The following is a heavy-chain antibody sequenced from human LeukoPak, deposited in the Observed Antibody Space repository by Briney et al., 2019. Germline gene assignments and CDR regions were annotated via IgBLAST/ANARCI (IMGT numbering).Heavy chain of an antibody. CDR1: GDSISSADYY. CDR3: VREPIRATISNGFDI. CDR2: IYADGST. V-gene: IGHV4-61*02. J-gene: IGHJ3*02. Sequence: PSETLSLTCSVSGDSISSADYYWNWIRQPANKGLEWIGRIYADGSTVYNPPLRSRVTISVDTSENQFSLDLSSVTDADTAIYYCVREPIRATISNGFDIWGQGTLITVSS. D-gene: IGHD5-12*01.